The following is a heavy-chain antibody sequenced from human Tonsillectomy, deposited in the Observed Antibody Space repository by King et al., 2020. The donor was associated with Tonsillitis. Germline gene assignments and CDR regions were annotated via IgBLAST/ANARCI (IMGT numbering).Heavy chain of an antibody. CDR2: IAASGST. V-gene: IGHV4-61*02. J-gene: IGHJ4*02. CDR3: AREDYGAYPY. Sequence: VQLQESGPGLVKPSQTLSLTCAVSGDSINSGPYYWNWIRQPAGKGLEWIGRIAASGSTSSNPSLKSRVTISVDTSKNQFSLRLTSVTAADTAVYYCAREDYGAYPYWGQGTLVTVSP. CDR1: GDSINSGPYY. D-gene: IGHD4-17*01.